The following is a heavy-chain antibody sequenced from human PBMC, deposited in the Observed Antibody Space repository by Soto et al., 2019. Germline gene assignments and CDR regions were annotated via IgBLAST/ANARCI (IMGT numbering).Heavy chain of an antibody. Sequence: ASVKVSCKASGYTFTSDAIHWLRQAPGQRLEWMGWISAGNGNTKYSQGFQGRVTVTRDTSASTAYMELSSLRSEDTAVYYCARDLLQGFYYFYGMDVWGQGTTVTVSS. V-gene: IGHV1-3*01. J-gene: IGHJ6*02. CDR1: GYTFTSDA. CDR3: ARDLLQGFYYFYGMDV. CDR2: ISAGNGNT. D-gene: IGHD1-26*01.